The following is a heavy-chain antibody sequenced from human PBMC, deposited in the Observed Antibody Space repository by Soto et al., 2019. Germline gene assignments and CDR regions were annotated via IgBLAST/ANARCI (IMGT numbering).Heavy chain of an antibody. CDR3: ARLVVTMIVVVTTPYYFDY. D-gene: IGHD3-22*01. CDR1: GGSISSGGYS. Sequence: TLSLTCAVSGGSISSGGYSWSWIRQPPGKGLEWIGYIYYSGSTYYNPSLKSRVTISVDTSKNQFSLKLSSVTAADTAVYYCARLVVTMIVVVTTPYYFDYWAQGTLVTVSS. CDR2: IYYSGST. V-gene: IGHV4-30-2*03. J-gene: IGHJ4*02.